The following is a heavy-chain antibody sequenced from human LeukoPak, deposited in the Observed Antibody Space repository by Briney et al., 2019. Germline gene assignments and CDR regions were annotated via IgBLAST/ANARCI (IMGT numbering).Heavy chain of an antibody. CDR1: GFTFSSYA. J-gene: IGHJ4*02. D-gene: IGHD6-6*01. Sequence: GGSLRLSCAASGFTFSSYAMSWVRQAPGKGLEWVSAISGSGGSTYYADSVEGRFTISRDNSKNTLYLQMNSLRAEDTAVYYCANFGFYSSSPNYWGQGTLVTVSS. CDR2: ISGSGGST. CDR3: ANFGFYSSSPNY. V-gene: IGHV3-23*01.